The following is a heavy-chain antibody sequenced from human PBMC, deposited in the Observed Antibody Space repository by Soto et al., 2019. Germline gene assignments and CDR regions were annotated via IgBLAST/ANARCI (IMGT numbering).Heavy chain of an antibody. CDR2: ISSSSSYI. J-gene: IGHJ6*02. CDR3: AREEGNYYYGMDV. V-gene: IGHV3-21*01. CDR1: GFTFSSYS. D-gene: IGHD6-13*01. Sequence: PGGSLRLSCAASGFTFSSYSMNWVRQAPGKGLEWVSSISSSSSYICYADSVKVRFTISRDNAKNSLYLQMNSLRAEDTAVYYSAREEGNYYYGMDVWGQGTTVTVSS.